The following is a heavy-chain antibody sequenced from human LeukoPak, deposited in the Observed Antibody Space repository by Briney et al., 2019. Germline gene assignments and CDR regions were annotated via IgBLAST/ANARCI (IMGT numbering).Heavy chain of an antibody. J-gene: IGHJ5*02. D-gene: IGHD3-22*01. Sequence: PGGSLRLSCAASGFAFSNYAMNWVRQTPGKGLEWVSTISSGGSSTYYADSVKGRFTISRDNSKSTLFLQMSSLRAEDAAVDYCAKDMDTMMVIFNPTWGQGTLVTVSS. CDR2: ISSGGSST. CDR3: AKDMDTMMVIFNPT. V-gene: IGHV3-23*01. CDR1: GFAFSNYA.